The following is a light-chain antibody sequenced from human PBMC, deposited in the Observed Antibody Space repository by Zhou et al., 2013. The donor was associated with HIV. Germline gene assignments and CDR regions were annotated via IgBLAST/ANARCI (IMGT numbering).Light chain of an antibody. CDR2: GAS. CDR3: QQAHSFPYT. Sequence: DIQMTQSPSSMSASVGDRVTITCRASQDISSWLAWYQQNPGKAPRLLIYGASGLQSGVPSRFSGSGSGTDYTLTISSLQPEDFATYYCQQAHSFPYTFGQGTKLET. CDR1: QDISSW. J-gene: IGKJ2*01. V-gene: IGKV1-12*01.